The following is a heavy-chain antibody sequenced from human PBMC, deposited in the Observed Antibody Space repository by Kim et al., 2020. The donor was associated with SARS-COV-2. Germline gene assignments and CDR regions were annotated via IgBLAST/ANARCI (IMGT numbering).Heavy chain of an antibody. J-gene: IGHJ5*02. CDR2: T. V-gene: IGHV1-18*01. Sequence: TNYAQQLKGRVTMTTDTSTSTAYMELRSLRSDDTAVYYCARDPGGRWFDPWGQGTLVTVSS. D-gene: IGHD2-15*01. CDR3: ARDPGGRWFDP.